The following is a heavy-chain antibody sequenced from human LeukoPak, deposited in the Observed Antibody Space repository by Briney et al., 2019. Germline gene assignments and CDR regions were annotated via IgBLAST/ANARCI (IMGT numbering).Heavy chain of an antibody. CDR1: GYSFTSYW. CDR2: IYPGDSDT. J-gene: IGHJ4*02. V-gene: IGHV5-51*01. D-gene: IGHD5-24*01. Sequence: RGESLKISCKGSGYSFTSYWIGWARQMPGKGLEWMGIIYPGDSDTRYSPSFQGQVTISADKSTSTAYLQWSSLKASDTAMYYCARVEMATIRGGPFDYWGQGTLVTVSS. CDR3: ARVEMATIRGGPFDY.